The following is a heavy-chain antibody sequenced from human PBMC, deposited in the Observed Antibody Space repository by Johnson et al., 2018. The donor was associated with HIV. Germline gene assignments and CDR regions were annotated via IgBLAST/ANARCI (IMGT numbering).Heavy chain of an antibody. CDR2: IGTAGDT. CDR3: ARVGGYSAFDI. CDR1: GFTFSSYD. J-gene: IGHJ3*02. Sequence: VLLVESGGGVVQPGGSLRLSCAASGFTFSSYDMHWVRQATGKGLEWVSAIGTAGDTYYPGSVKGRFTISRENAQNSLYLQMNSLRAGDTAVYYCARVGGYSAFDIWGQGTMVTVSS. V-gene: IGHV3-13*01. D-gene: IGHD5-18*01.